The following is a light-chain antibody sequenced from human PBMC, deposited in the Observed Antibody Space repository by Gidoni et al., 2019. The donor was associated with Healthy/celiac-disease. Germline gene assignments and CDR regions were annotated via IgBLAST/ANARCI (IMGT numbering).Light chain of an antibody. CDR1: QSVRSY. CDR2: DAS. V-gene: IGKV3-11*01. J-gene: IGKJ5*01. Sequence: EIVLTQSPATLSLSPGERATLSCRASQSVRSYLAWYQQKPGQAPRLLIYDASSGSGTDFTLTISSLEPEDFAVYYCQQRSNWPPITFGQGTRLEIK. CDR3: QQRSNWPPIT.